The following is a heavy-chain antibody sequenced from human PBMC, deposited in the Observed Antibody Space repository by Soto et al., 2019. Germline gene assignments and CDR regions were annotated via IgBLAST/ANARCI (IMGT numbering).Heavy chain of an antibody. CDR2: IWSDGSNK. CDR1: GLTFSSYG. D-gene: IGHD1-26*01. Sequence: QVQLVESGGGVVQPGRFLRLSCAASGLTFSSYGMHWVRQAPGKGLEWVAVIWSDGSNKYYADSVKGRFTISRDNSKNTLYLQMNSLRVEDTAVYYCASAAGAYDNWGQGTLVTVSS. J-gene: IGHJ4*02. CDR3: ASAAGAYDN. V-gene: IGHV3-33*01.